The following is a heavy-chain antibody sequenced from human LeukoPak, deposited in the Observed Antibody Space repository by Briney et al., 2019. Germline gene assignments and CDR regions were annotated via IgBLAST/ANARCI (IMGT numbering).Heavy chain of an antibody. CDR1: GFTFSSYW. CDR3: ARVSSSAIFDY. J-gene: IGHJ4*02. Sequence: GGSLRLSCAASGFTFSSYWVSWVRQAPGKGLEWVANIKQDGSEKYYVDSVKGRFTISRDNAKNSLYLQMNSLRAEDTAVYYCARVSSSAIFDYWGQGTLVTVSS. CDR2: IKQDGSEK. V-gene: IGHV3-7*01. D-gene: IGHD6-6*01.